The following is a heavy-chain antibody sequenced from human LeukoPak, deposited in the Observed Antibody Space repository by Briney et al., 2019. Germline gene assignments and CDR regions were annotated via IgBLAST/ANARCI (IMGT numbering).Heavy chain of an antibody. Sequence: GASVKVSCKASGYTFTSYGISWVRQAPGQGLEWMGWISAYNGNTNYAQKLQGRVTMTTDTSTSTAYVELRSLRSDDTAVYYCARSATMIVVAIGAFDIWGQGTMVTVSS. D-gene: IGHD3-22*01. CDR2: ISAYNGNT. CDR3: ARSATMIVVAIGAFDI. CDR1: GYTFTSYG. V-gene: IGHV1-18*01. J-gene: IGHJ3*02.